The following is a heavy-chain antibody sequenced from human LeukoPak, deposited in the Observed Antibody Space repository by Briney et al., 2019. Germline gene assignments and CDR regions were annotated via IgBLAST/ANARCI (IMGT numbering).Heavy chain of an antibody. CDR1: GFIFSSHG. D-gene: IGHD3-22*01. CDR2: ITRSSNYR. J-gene: IGHJ4*02. CDR3: ARALYDSSGYYSHFDY. Sequence: GGSLRLSCAASGFIFSSHGMHWVRQGPGKGLEWVSSITRSSNYRYYSDSMKGRFTISRDNAKKSLYLQMNSLRAEDTAVYYCARALYDSSGYYSHFDYWGQGTLVTVSS. V-gene: IGHV3-21*01.